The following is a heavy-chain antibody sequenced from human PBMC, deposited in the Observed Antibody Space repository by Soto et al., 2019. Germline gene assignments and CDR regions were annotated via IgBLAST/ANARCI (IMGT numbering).Heavy chain of an antibody. CDR1: GFTFSSYA. D-gene: IGHD6-13*01. V-gene: IGHV3-23*01. J-gene: IGHJ6*02. CDR3: AKVGLIAAAGTVSYYYGMDV. CDR2: ISGSGGST. Sequence: GGSLRLSCAASGFTFSSYAMRWVRQAPGKGLEWVSAISGSGGSTYYADSVKGRFTISRDNSKNTLYLQMNSLRAEDTAVYYCAKVGLIAAAGTVSYYYGMDVWGQGTTVTVSS.